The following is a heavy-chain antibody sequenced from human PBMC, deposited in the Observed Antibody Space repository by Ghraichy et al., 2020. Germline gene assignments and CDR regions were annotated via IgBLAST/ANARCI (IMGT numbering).Heavy chain of an antibody. V-gene: IGHV3-7*03. CDR1: GFNFTAGW. J-gene: IGHJ4*02. CDR3: GRDRAFKCFDY. D-gene: IGHD3-10*01. Sequence: GGSLRLSCAASGFNFTAGWMNWVRQGPGTGLEWVAGIKPDGSATFHVDSVTGRFTISRDNAKNSLYLQMNSLRAEDSAFYYCGRDRAFKCFDYWGRGTLVTVSS. CDR2: IKPDGSAT.